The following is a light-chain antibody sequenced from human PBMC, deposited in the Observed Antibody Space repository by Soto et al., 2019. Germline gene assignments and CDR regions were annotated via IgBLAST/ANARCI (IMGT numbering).Light chain of an antibody. V-gene: IGKV1-39*01. CDR2: AAS. CDR3: QQSSSDTPIT. Sequence: DIQMTQSPSSLSASVGDRVTISCRASQSISSYLNWYQQKPGKAPKLLIYAASSLQSGVPSRFSGSGSGTDFTLTISGLQPEDSATYYCQQSSSDTPITFGQGTRLEIK. CDR1: QSISSY. J-gene: IGKJ5*01.